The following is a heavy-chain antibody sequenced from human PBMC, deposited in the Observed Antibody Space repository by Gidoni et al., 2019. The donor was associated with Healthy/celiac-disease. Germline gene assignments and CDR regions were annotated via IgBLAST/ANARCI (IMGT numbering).Heavy chain of an antibody. CDR1: GFPLSSYG. CDR3: ARERSSGWHPSGMDV. D-gene: IGHD6-19*01. CDR2: IWYDGSNK. Sequence: QVQLVESGGGVVQPGRSLRLSCAASGFPLSSYGLHWVRQAPGKGREWVAVIWYDGSNKYYADSVKGRFTISRDNSKNTLYLQMNSLRAEDTAVYYCARERSSGWHPSGMDVWGQGTTVTVSS. V-gene: IGHV3-33*01. J-gene: IGHJ6*02.